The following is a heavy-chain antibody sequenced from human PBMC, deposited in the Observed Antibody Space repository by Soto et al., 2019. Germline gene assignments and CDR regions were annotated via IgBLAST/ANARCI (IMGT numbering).Heavy chain of an antibody. Sequence: GGSLRLSCAASGFTFSSYAMSWVRQAPGKGLEWVSAISGSGGSTYYADSVKGRFTISRDNSKNTLYLQMNSLRAEDTAVYYCAKDRVVVTAIGYFDYWGQGTLVTVSS. D-gene: IGHD2-21*02. V-gene: IGHV3-23*01. CDR1: GFTFSSYA. CDR3: AKDRVVVTAIGYFDY. CDR2: ISGSGGST. J-gene: IGHJ4*02.